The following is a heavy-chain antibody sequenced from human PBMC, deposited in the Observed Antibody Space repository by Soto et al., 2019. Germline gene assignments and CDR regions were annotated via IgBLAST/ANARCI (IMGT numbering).Heavy chain of an antibody. CDR3: ASSSSGGDFDY. J-gene: IGHJ4*02. V-gene: IGHV3-23*01. Sequence: EVQLLESGGGLVQPGGSLRLSCAASGFTFSSYAMSWVRQAPGKGLEWVSIISGSGGSTYYADSVKGRFTISRDNSKNTLYLKMNSLRAEDTAVCYCASSSSGGDFDYWGQGTMVTVSS. D-gene: IGHD6-19*01. CDR2: ISGSGGST. CDR1: GFTFSSYA.